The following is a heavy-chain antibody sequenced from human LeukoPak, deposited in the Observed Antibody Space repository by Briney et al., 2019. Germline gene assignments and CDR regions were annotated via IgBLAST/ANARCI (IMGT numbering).Heavy chain of an antibody. D-gene: IGHD6-13*01. CDR3: AREDLRVAAAGIFSVFDP. CDR2: TSSSGSSK. Sequence: GGSLKLSCAASGFTFTDYSMSWIRQPPGKGLEWVSYTSSSGSSKFNADSVKGRFTISRDNAKKSLYLQMNSLRAEDTAVYYCAREDLRVAAAGIFSVFDPWGQGTLVTVSS. J-gene: IGHJ5*02. V-gene: IGHV3-11*01. CDR1: GFTFTDYS.